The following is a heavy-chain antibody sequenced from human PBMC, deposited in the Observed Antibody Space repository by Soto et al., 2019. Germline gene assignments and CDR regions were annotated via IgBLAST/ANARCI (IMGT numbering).Heavy chain of an antibody. J-gene: IGHJ6*03. Sequence: ASVKVSCKASGYTFTGYYMHWVRQAPGQGLEWMGWINPNSGGTNYAQKFQGWVTMTRDTSISTAYMELSRLRSDDTAVYYCARDGATTPYYYYMDVWGKGTTVTVSS. V-gene: IGHV1-2*04. D-gene: IGHD1-1*01. CDR3: ARDGATTPYYYYMDV. CDR2: INPNSGGT. CDR1: GYTFTGYY.